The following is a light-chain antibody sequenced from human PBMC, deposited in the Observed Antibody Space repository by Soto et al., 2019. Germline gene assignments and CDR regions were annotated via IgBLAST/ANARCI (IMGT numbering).Light chain of an antibody. CDR3: QQLNSYPLT. V-gene: IGKV1-9*01. Sequence: DIQLTQSPSFLSASVGDRVTITCRASQGISSFLAWYQQKPGKAPKLLIYAASTLQSGVPSRFSGSGSGTEFTLTVRSLQPEDVATYFCQQLNSYPLTFGGGTKVEI. J-gene: IGKJ4*01. CDR1: QGISSF. CDR2: AAS.